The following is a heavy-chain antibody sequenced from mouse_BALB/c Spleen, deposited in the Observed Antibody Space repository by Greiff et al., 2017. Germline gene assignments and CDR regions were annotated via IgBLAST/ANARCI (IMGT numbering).Heavy chain of an antibody. CDR3: ASLAYYRYDWYFDV. J-gene: IGHJ1*01. D-gene: IGHD2-14*01. Sequence: EVMLVESGPSLVKPSQTLSLTCSVTGDSITSGYWNWIRKFPGNKLEYMGYISYSGSTYYNPSLKSRISITRDTSKNQYYLQLNSVTTEDTATYYCASLAYYRYDWYFDVWGAGTTVTVSS. CDR1: GDSITSGY. V-gene: IGHV3-8*02. CDR2: ISYSGST.